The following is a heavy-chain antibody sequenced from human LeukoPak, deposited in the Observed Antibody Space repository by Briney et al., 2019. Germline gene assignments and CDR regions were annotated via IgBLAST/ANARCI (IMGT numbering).Heavy chain of an antibody. Sequence: PSETLSLTCTVSGGSISSSSYYWCWIRQPPGKRLEWIAKIYYSRSTYYNPSLKSRATISVDTSKNQFSLKLTSVTAADTAVYYCARHVHGSGNYYMDVWGKGTTVTVSS. CDR1: GGSISSSSYY. J-gene: IGHJ6*03. CDR3: ARHVHGSGNYYMDV. CDR2: IYYSRST. V-gene: IGHV4-39*01. D-gene: IGHD3-10*01.